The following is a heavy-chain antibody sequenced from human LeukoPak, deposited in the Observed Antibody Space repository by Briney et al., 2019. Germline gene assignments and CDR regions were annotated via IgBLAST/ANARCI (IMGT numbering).Heavy chain of an antibody. D-gene: IGHD6-19*01. CDR3: ARDVAAVAGAIDY. CDR2: ISSSSSYI. V-gene: IGHV3-21*01. CDR1: GGSFSGYY. J-gene: IGHJ4*02. Sequence: PSETLSLTCAVYGGSFSGYYWSWIRQAPGKGLEWVSSISSSSSYIYYADSVKGRFTISRDNAKNSLYLQMNSLRAEDTAVYYCARDVAAVAGAIDYWGQGTLVTVSS.